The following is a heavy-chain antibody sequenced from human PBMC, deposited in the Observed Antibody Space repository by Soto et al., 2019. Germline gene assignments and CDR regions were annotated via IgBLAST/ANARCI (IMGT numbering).Heavy chain of an antibody. CDR2: IIHILRMS. J-gene: IGHJ4*02. Sequence: QVPLVQSGAEVKNPGSSVRVSCKASGGTFISYTLNWVRQAPGQGLEWMGRIIHILRMSTYAQKFQGRVSIIADKSTTTAYMTLSSLRSDDTAIYYCSRSYGSGSRPFDYWGQGTLVTVSS. CDR1: GGTFISYT. D-gene: IGHD3-10*01. V-gene: IGHV1-69*02. CDR3: SRSYGSGSRPFDY.